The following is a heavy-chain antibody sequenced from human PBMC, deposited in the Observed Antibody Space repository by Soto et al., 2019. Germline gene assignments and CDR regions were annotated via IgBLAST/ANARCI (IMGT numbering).Heavy chain of an antibody. V-gene: IGHV4-39*01. Sequence: PSETLSLTCTVSGGSISSSSYYWGWIRQPPGKGLEWIGSIYYSGSTYYNPSLKSRVTISVDTSKNQFSLKLSSVAAADTAVYYCARGRNRFDPWGQGTLVTVSS. J-gene: IGHJ5*02. CDR3: ARGRNRFDP. CDR2: IYYSGST. CDR1: GGSISSSSYY.